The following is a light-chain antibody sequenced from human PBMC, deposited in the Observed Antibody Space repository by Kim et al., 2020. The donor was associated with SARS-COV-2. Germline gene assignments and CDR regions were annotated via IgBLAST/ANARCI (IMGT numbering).Light chain of an antibody. CDR2: QDN. Sequence: VSPGQTASITCSGDKLGDKYACWYQQKPGQSPVAVIHQDNTRPSGIPERFSGSNSGNTATLTISGTQAMDEADYYCQAWDSNVAVFGGGTQLTVL. V-gene: IGLV3-1*01. CDR3: QAWDSNVAV. CDR1: KLGDKY. J-gene: IGLJ2*01.